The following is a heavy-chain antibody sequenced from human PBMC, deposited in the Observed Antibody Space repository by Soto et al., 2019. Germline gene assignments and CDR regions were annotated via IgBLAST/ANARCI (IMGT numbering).Heavy chain of an antibody. CDR1: GFSFSSYA. CDR3: AKGSIEYSASVDN. Sequence: DVQLLESGGGLVQPGGSLRLSCAASGFSFSSYAMVWVRQAPGKGLESVAVISARGGSSYFADSVKGRFTLSRDNSKNVLSLEMNSLRAEDTAIYFCAKGSIEYSASVDNWGQGTLVVVSS. D-gene: IGHD5-12*01. J-gene: IGHJ4*02. V-gene: IGHV3-23*01. CDR2: ISARGGSS.